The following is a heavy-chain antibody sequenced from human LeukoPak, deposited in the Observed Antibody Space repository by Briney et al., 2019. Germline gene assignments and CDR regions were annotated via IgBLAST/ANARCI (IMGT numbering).Heavy chain of an antibody. D-gene: IGHD6-6*01. CDR1: GYTFTSFS. CDR2: IKPSDGST. J-gene: IGHJ4*02. V-gene: IGHV1-46*01. Sequence: GASVKVSSKASGYTFTSFSMHWVRQAPGQGLEWMGLIKPSDGSTTVTQRFQGRVTMTRDTSTSTVHIELRSLTSEDTAVYYCARTQTIVAHPTPGYWGQGTLVTVSS. CDR3: ARTQTIVAHPTPGY.